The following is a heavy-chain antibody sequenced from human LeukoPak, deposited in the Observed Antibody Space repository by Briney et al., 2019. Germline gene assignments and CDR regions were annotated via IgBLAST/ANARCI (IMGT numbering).Heavy chain of an antibody. V-gene: IGHV3-30*02. Sequence: GGSLRLSCAASGFTFSSYGMHWVRQAPGKGLEWVAFIQNDGSIKYYADSVKGRFTISRDNSKNTLFLQMNSLRPEDTAVFYCAKEGSGGNFGGDFDYWGQGTLVTVSS. D-gene: IGHD4-23*01. CDR2: IQNDGSIK. CDR1: GFTFSSYG. J-gene: IGHJ4*02. CDR3: AKEGSGGNFGGDFDY.